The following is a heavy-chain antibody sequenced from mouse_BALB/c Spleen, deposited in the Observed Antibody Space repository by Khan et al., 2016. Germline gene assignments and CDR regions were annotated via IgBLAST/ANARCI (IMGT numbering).Heavy chain of an antibody. V-gene: IGHV3-8*02. J-gene: IGHJ4*01. Sequence: EVQLQESGPSLVKPSQTLSLTCSVTDDSITSGYWNWIRKFPGNKLEYMGYISDSGSNYYNQSLKSRISITRDTSKNQYYLQLNSVTTEDTATYYCARSVRAIMDYWGQGTSVTVSS. D-gene: IGHD3-1*01. CDR3: ARSVRAIMDY. CDR2: ISDSGSN. CDR1: DDSITSGY.